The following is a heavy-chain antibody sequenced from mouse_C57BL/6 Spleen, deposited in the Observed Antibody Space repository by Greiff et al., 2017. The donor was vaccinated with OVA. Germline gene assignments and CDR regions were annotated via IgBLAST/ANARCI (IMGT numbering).Heavy chain of an antibody. CDR3: ARADGRSWFAY. Sequence: EVQLVESGPGLVKPSQSLSLTCSVTGYSITSGYYWNWIRQFPGNKLEWMGYISYDGSNNYNPSLKNRISITRDTSKNQFFLKLNSVTTEDTATYYCARADGRSWFAYWGQGTLVTVSA. CDR2: ISYDGSN. CDR1: GYSITSGYY. J-gene: IGHJ3*01. V-gene: IGHV3-6*01. D-gene: IGHD1-1*01.